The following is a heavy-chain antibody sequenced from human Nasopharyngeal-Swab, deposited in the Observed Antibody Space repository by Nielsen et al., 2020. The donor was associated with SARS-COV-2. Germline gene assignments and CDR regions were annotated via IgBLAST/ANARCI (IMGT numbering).Heavy chain of an antibody. D-gene: IGHD3-16*01. CDR2: ISWNSGSI. CDR1: GFTFDDYA. Sequence: GGSLRLSCAASGFTFDDYAMHWVRQAPGKGLEWVSGISWNSGSIGYADSVKGRFTISRDSAKNSLYLQMNSLRAEDTAVYYCARVDVHDAFDIWGQGTMVTVSS. CDR3: ARVDVHDAFDI. V-gene: IGHV3-9*01. J-gene: IGHJ3*02.